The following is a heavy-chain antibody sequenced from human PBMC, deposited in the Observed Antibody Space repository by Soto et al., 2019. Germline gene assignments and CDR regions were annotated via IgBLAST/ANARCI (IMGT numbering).Heavy chain of an antibody. CDR2: ISYDGSNK. CDR1: GFTFSSYG. D-gene: IGHD1-26*01. J-gene: IGHJ4*02. CDR3: AKDVWRELPHYFDY. V-gene: IGHV3-30*18. Sequence: QVQLVESGGGVVQPGRSLRLSCAASGFTFSSYGMHWVRQAPGKGLEWMAVISYDGSNKYYADSVKGRFTISRDNSKNTLYLQMNSLRVEDTAVYYCAKDVWRELPHYFDYWGQGTLVTVSS.